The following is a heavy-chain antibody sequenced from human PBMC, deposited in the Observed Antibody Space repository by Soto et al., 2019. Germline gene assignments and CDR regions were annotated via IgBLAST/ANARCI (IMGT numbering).Heavy chain of an antibody. CDR3: ARSIVGATSSIDS. D-gene: IGHD1-26*01. CDR1: GFIFSTYA. J-gene: IGHJ4*02. V-gene: IGHV3-23*01. Sequence: GGSLRLSCAASGFIFSTYAMTWVRQAPGKGLEWVSVISGSGENTYYADSVKGRFTISRDNSKNTLYVHMNNLRAEDTAVYYCARSIVGATSSIDSWGQGALVTVSS. CDR2: ISGSGENT.